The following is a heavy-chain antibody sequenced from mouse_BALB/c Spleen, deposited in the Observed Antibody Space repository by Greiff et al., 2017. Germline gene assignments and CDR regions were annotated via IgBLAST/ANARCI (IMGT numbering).Heavy chain of an antibody. J-gene: IGHJ3*01. CDR3: ARSAYYRYDFAY. Sequence: QVQLQQSGAELARPGASVKLSCKASGYTFTSYWMQWVKQRPGQGLEWIGAIYPGDGDTRYTQKFKGKATLTADKSSSTAYMQLSSLASEDSAVYYCARSAYYRYDFAYWGQGTLVTVSA. D-gene: IGHD2-14*01. CDR2: IYPGDGDT. CDR1: GYTFTSYW. V-gene: IGHV1-87*01.